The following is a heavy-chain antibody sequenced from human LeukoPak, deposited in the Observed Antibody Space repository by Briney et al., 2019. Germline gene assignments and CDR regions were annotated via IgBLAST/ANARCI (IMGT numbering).Heavy chain of an antibody. Sequence: SDTLSLTCTVSRASISSHYWTWIRQPPGKALEWIGYIYHSGGTTYKPSLKSRVTISVDTSDNQVSLRLTSVTAADTAVYYCARVGSYDSSGYYFTDWGQGTPVTVSS. CDR3: ARVGSYDSSGYYFTD. CDR2: IYHSGGT. V-gene: IGHV4-59*11. J-gene: IGHJ4*02. CDR1: RASISSHY. D-gene: IGHD3-22*01.